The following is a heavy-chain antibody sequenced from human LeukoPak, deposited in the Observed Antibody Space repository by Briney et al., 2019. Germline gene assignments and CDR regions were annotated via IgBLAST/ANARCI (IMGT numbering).Heavy chain of an antibody. V-gene: IGHV1-2*02. CDR3: AREIVVVPAAINFPGGPHEPGWFDP. CDR1: GYTFTDYY. J-gene: IGHJ5*02. CDR2: INPNSGGT. Sequence: ASVKVSCKASGYTFTDYYMHWVRQAPGQGPEWMGWINPNSGGTKYAQKFQGRVTMTGDTSSNTAYMELRSLRSDDTAVYYCAREIVVVPAAINFPGGPHEPGWFDPWGQGTLVTVSS. D-gene: IGHD2-2*01.